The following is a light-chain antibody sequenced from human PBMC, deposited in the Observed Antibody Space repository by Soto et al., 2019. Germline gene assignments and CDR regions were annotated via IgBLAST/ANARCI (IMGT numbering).Light chain of an antibody. CDR2: GAS. V-gene: IGKV3-20*01. CDR3: QQHGTSPPSWT. CDR1: QSVSNNY. J-gene: IGKJ1*01. Sequence: ETVLTQSPGTLSLSPGERATLFCRASQSVSNNYLAWYQQKHGQAPRLLIYGASSRATGIPDRFSGSGSWTDFSLTISRLEPEDSAVYYCQQHGTSPPSWTFGQGTKVEIK.